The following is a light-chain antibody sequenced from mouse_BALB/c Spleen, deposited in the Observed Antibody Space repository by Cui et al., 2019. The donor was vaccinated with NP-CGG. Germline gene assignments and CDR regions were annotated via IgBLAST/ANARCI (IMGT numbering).Light chain of an antibody. CDR1: TGTVTTTNY. Sequence: QAVVTQESALTTSPGETVTLTCRSSTGTVTTTNYANWVQEKPDHLFTGLIGGTHNRAPGVPARFSGSLTGDKAALTITGARTEDEAIYFCALWYSNHWVFGGGTKLTVL. CDR3: ALWYSNHWV. V-gene: IGLV1*01. CDR2: GTH. J-gene: IGLJ1*01.